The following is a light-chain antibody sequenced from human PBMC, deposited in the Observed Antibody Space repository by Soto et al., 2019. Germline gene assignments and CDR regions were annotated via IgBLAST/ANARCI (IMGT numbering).Light chain of an antibody. Sequence: EIVMTQSPATLSVSPGERSTLSCRASQSVSSNLAWYQQKPCQAPRLLIYGTSTRATGIPARFSGSGSGTEFTLTISSLQSEDFAVYYCQQYNNWPALTFGGGTTGDI. V-gene: IGKV3-15*01. CDR2: GTS. CDR1: QSVSSN. CDR3: QQYNNWPALT. J-gene: IGKJ4*01.